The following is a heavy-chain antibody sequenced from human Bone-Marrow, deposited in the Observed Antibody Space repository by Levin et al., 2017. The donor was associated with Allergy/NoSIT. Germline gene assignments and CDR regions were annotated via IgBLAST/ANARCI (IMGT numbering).Heavy chain of an antibody. CDR3: ARDHFATYMDV. Sequence: GESLKISCAASGFTVSSSYMSWVRQGPGKGLEWVSVIYSGGSTYYADSVKGRFTISRDNSKNTLYLQMNSLRAEDTAMYYCARDHFATYMDVWGKGTTVTVSS. D-gene: IGHD2-15*01. J-gene: IGHJ6*03. V-gene: IGHV3-53*01. CDR1: GFTVSSSY. CDR2: IYSGGST.